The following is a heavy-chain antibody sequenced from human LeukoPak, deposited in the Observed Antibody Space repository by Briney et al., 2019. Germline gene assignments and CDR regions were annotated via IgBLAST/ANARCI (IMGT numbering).Heavy chain of an antibody. CDR2: INSDGSST. CDR1: GFTFSTYW. Sequence: GGSLRLSCAASGFTFSTYWMHWVRQAPGKGLVWVSRINSDGSSTNYADSVKGRFTISRDNAKNTLYLQMNSLRTEDTAVYYCARAQYYDSTAAGGMDVWGQGTTVTVSS. CDR3: ARAQYYDSTAAGGMDV. V-gene: IGHV3-74*01. J-gene: IGHJ6*02. D-gene: IGHD3-22*01.